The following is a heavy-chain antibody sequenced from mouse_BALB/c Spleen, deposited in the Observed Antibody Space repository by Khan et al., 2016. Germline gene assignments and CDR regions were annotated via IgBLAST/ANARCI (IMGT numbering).Heavy chain of an antibody. CDR2: ISNGGGST. Sequence: EVELVESGGGLVQPGGSLKLSCAASGFTFSSYTMSWVRQTPEKRLEWVAYISNGGGSTYYPDTVKGRFTISRDNAKNTLYLQMSSLKSEDTAMYYCASLYYYGSSYYYAMDYWGQGTSVTVSS. CDR1: GFTFSSYT. CDR3: ASLYYYGSSYYYAMDY. V-gene: IGHV5-12-2*01. J-gene: IGHJ4*01. D-gene: IGHD1-1*01.